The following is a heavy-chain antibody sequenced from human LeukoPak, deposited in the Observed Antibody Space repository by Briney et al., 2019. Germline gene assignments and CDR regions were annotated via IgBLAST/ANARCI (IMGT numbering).Heavy chain of an antibody. CDR3: AKDRYCSSTSCRFYYYFFGVLDYGMDV. CDR2: ISGSGGST. D-gene: IGHD2-2*01. J-gene: IGHJ6*02. V-gene: IGHV3-23*01. CDR1: GFTFSSYA. Sequence: PGGSLRLSCAASGFTFSSYAMSWVRQAPGKGLEWVSAISGSGGSTYYADSVKGRFTISRDNSKNMLYLQMNSLRAEDTAVYYCAKDRYCSSTSCRFYYYFFGVLDYGMDVWGQGTTVTVSS.